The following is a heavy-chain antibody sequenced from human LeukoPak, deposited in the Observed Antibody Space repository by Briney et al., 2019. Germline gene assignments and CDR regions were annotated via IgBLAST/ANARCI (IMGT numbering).Heavy chain of an antibody. D-gene: IGHD3-16*01. CDR3: ARNYDSLTDDAFDI. V-gene: IGHV1-2*02. CDR1: GYTFTGYY. CDR2: INPNSGGT. Sequence: GASVKVSCKASGYTFTGYYMHWVRQAPGQGLEWMGWINPNSGGTNYAQKFQGRVTMTRDTSISTAYMELSRLRSDDTAVYYCARNYDSLTDDAFDIWGQGTMVTVSS. J-gene: IGHJ3*02.